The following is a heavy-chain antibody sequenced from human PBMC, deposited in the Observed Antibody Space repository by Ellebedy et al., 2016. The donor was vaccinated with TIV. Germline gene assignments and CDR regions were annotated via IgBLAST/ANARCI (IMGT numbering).Heavy chain of an antibody. CDR2: INPNSGGT. J-gene: IGHJ4*02. CDR1: GYTFTGYY. V-gene: IGHV1-2*02. D-gene: IGHD3-16*02. Sequence: ASVKVSCKASGYTFTGYYMHWVRQAPGQGLEWMGWINPNSGGTNYAQKFQGRVTMTRDTSISTAYMELSRLRSEDTAMYYCARVRVWGSYRHGAGSQVDYWGQGTLVTVSS. CDR3: ARVRVWGSYRHGAGSQVDY.